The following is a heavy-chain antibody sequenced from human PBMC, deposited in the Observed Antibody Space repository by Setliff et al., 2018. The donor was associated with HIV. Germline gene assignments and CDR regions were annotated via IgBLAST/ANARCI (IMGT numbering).Heavy chain of an antibody. D-gene: IGHD1-26*01. J-gene: IGHJ4*02. Sequence: QPGGSLRLSCAASGLNFSTYDIHWVRQAPGKGLEWLAVSWFDGNYKKYAASVKGRFIISRDNPRNTVYLQMDALTDLDTAIYFCAGDFGSWLYGGSHWGFDHWGQGTLVTVSS. CDR3: AGDFGSWLYGGSHWGFDH. CDR1: GLNFSTYD. V-gene: IGHV3-33*01. CDR2: SWFDGNYK.